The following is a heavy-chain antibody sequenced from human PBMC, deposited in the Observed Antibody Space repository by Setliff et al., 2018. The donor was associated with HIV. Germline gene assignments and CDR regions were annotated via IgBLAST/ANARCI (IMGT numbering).Heavy chain of an antibody. D-gene: IGHD4-17*01. CDR3: ARGGMDGDYIDS. CDR2: IYTSGST. Sequence: PSETLSLTCTVSGGSISSGGYYWSWIRQHPGKGLEWIGHIYTSGSTNYNPSLKSRVTISVDTSKNQFSLKLSSVTAADTAVYYCARGGMDGDYIDSWGQGTLVTVSS. CDR1: GGSISSGGYY. J-gene: IGHJ4*02. V-gene: IGHV4-61*08.